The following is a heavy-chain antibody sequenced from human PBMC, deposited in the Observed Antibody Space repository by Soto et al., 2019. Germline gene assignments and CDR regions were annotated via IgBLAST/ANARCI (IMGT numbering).Heavy chain of an antibody. J-gene: IGHJ3*02. CDR2: ISSSSSTI. D-gene: IGHD6-19*01. CDR1: GFTFSSYS. CDR3: ARDKPRGQWLVLDAFDI. V-gene: IGHV3-48*02. Sequence: GGSLRLSCAASGFTFSSYSMNWVRQAPGKGLEWVSYISSSSSTIYYADSVKGRFTISRDNAKNSLYLQMNSLRDEDTAVYDCARDKPRGQWLVLDAFDIWGQGTMVTVSS.